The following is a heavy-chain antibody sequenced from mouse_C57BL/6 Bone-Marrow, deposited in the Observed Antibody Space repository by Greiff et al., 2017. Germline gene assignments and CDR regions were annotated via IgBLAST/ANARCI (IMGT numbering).Heavy chain of an antibody. J-gene: IGHJ2*01. V-gene: IGHV7-1*01. CDR1: GFTFSDFY. D-gene: IGHD2-4*01. CDR3: ARDPYDYDVGGYFDY. Sequence: EVKLVESGGGLVQSGRSLRLSCATSGFTFSDFYMEWVRQAPGKGLEWIAASRNKANDYTTEYSASVKGRFIVSRDTSQSILYLQMNALRAEDTAIYYCARDPYDYDVGGYFDYWGQGTTLTVSS. CDR2: SRNKANDYTT.